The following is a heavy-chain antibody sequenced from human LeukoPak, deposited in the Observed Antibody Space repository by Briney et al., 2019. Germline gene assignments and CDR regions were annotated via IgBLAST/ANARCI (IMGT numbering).Heavy chain of an antibody. J-gene: IGHJ6*04. CDR2: IYYSGST. V-gene: IGHV4-30-4*01. Sequence: SQTLSLTCTVSGGSISSGDYYWSWIRQPPGKGLEWIGYIYYSGSTYYNPSLKSRVTISVDTSKNQFSLELSSETAADTAVYYCARYREYCSGGSCQGYYYGMDVWGKGTTVTVSS. CDR1: GGSISSGDYY. CDR3: ARYREYCSGGSCQGYYYGMDV. D-gene: IGHD2-15*01.